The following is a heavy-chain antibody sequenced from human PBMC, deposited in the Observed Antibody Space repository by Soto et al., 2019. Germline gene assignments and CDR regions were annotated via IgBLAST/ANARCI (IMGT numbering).Heavy chain of an antibody. CDR3: AIDYGGNSEDNYYYYGMDV. Sequence: GASVKVSCKASGGTFSSYAISWVRQAPGQGLEWMGGIIPIFGTANYAQKFQGRVTITADESTSTAYMELSSLRSEDTAVYYCAIDYGGNSEDNYYYYGMDVWGQGTTVTVSS. CDR2: IIPIFGTA. D-gene: IGHD4-17*01. V-gene: IGHV1-69*13. CDR1: GGTFSSYA. J-gene: IGHJ6*02.